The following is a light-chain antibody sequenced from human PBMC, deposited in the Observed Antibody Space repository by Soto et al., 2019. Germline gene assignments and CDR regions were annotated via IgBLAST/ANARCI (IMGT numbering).Light chain of an antibody. CDR1: QSVSDR. V-gene: IGKV3-20*01. Sequence: EIVLTQSPGTLSLFPGEGATLSCRASQSVSDRLAWYQQKPGQSPRLLISGASNRATGIPDRFSGGGSGTDFTLTISRLEPEDFALYYCQQYNNWPPRYTFGQGTKLEIK. CDR3: QQYNNWPPRYT. CDR2: GAS. J-gene: IGKJ2*01.